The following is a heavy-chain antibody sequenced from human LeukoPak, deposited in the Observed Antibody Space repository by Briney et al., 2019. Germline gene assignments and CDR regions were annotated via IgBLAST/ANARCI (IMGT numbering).Heavy chain of an antibody. CDR1: GFTFSDYT. Sequence: GGSLRLSCAGSGFTFSDYTMHWVRQAPGEGLEYVSAITGNARSKYHADSVRGRFAISRDNSKDTLYLQMGSLRPEDTAVYYCARGPSSSFYMDVWGKGTTVTISS. CDR2: ITGNARSK. V-gene: IGHV3-64*02. CDR3: ARGPSSSFYMDV. J-gene: IGHJ6*03.